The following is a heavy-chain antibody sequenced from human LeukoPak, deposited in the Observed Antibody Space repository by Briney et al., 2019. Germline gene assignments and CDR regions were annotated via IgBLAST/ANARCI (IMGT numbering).Heavy chain of an antibody. Sequence: PSETLSLTCTVSGXSISSYYWSWIRQPPGKGLEWIGYIYYSGSTNYNPSLKSRVTISVDTSKNQFSLKLTSVTAADTAVYYCARHESGWYNYWGQGTLVTVSS. J-gene: IGHJ4*02. CDR2: IYYSGST. CDR3: ARHESGWYNY. V-gene: IGHV4-59*08. CDR1: GXSISSYY. D-gene: IGHD6-19*01.